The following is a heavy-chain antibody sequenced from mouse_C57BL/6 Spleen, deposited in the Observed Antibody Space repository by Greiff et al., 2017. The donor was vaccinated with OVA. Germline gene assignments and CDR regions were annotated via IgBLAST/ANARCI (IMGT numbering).Heavy chain of an antibody. J-gene: IGHJ4*01. CDR3: ARSITTVVAGAMDY. Sequence: QVTLKESGPGILQPSQTLSLTCSFSGFSLSTFGMGVGWIRQPSGKGLEWLAHIWWDDDKYYNPALKSRLTISKDTSKNQVFLKIANVDTADTATYYCARSITTVVAGAMDYWGKGTSVTVSS. D-gene: IGHD1-1*01. CDR2: IWWDDDK. CDR1: GFSLSTFGMG. V-gene: IGHV8-8*01.